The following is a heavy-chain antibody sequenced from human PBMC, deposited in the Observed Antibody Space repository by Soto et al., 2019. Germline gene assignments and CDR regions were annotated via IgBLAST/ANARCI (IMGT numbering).Heavy chain of an antibody. V-gene: IGHV3-48*03. D-gene: IGHD5-12*01. Sequence: GGSLRLSCAVSGFTLRNYDMNWVRQAPGKGLEWVSYISSSGSTIYYADSVKGRFTISRDNAKNSLYLQMNSLRAEDTAVYYCARDNGDRRDGYKSFDYWGQGTLVTVS. CDR3: ARDNGDRRDGYKSFDY. CDR2: ISSSGSTI. J-gene: IGHJ4*02. CDR1: GFTLRNYD.